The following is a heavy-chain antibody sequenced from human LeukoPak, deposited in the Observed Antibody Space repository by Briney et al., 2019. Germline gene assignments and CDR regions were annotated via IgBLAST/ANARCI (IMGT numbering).Heavy chain of an antibody. D-gene: IGHD3-22*01. Sequence: GGSLRLSCAASGFTFSSYGMNWVRQAPGKGLEWVSSISSRSSYISYADSVKGRFTISRDNAKNSLYLQMNSLRAEDTAVYYCARVRGYYASSGYFDYWGQGTLVTVSS. J-gene: IGHJ4*02. CDR2: ISSRSSYI. CDR1: GFTFSSYG. V-gene: IGHV3-21*04. CDR3: ARVRGYYASSGYFDY.